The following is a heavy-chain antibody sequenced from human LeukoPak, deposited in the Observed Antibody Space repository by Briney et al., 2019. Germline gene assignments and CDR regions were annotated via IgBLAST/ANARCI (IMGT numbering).Heavy chain of an antibody. J-gene: IGHJ5*02. CDR1: GGSISSYY. CDR2: IYYSGST. CDR3: ARDFYDSSGYYNWFDP. V-gene: IGHV4-59*01. Sequence: SETLSLTCTVSGGSISSYYWSWIRQPPGKGLEWIGYIYYSGSTNYNPSLKSRVTISVDTSKNQFSLKLSSVTAADTAVYYCARDFYDSSGYYNWFDPWGQGTLVTVSS. D-gene: IGHD3-22*01.